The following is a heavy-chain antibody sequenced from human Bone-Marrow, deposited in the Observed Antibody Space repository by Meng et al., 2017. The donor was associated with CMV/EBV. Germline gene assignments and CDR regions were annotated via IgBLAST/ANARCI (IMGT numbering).Heavy chain of an antibody. CDR2: INHGGST. J-gene: IGHJ6*01. V-gene: IGHV4-34*01. CDR1: GGSLSGYF. CDR3: ARGKDIVVVPAASQSGGYYYGMDV. D-gene: IGHD2-2*01. Sequence: SETLSLTCTVYGGSLSGYFWTWIRQPPGKGLEWIGEINHGGSTNYNPSLKSRVTISLDTSKNQFSLKLSSVTAADTAVYYCARGKDIVVVPAASQSGGYYYGMDVWGQGTTVTGSS.